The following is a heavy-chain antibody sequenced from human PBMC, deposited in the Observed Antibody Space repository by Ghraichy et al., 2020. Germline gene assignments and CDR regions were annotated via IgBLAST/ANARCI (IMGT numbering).Heavy chain of an antibody. V-gene: IGHV1-18*01. CDR2: ISAYNGNT. CDR1: GYTFSSYG. J-gene: IGHJ4*01. Sequence: ASVKVSCKTSGYTFSSYGISWVRQAPGQGLEWMGWISAYNGNTKYAQNLQGRVTMTTDTSTRTAYMELRTLRSDDTAVYFCARDFTPTLALANYWGQGTLVTVSS. D-gene: IGHD1-1*01. CDR3: ARDFTPTLALANY.